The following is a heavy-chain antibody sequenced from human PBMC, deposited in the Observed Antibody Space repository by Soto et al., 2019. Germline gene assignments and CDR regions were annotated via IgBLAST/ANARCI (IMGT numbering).Heavy chain of an antibody. V-gene: IGHV3-30*18. J-gene: IGHJ4*02. CDR3: AKDKGVFTSATSYFDY. CDR1: GFTFSNYA. CDR2: TSYDGNNE. D-gene: IGHD3-16*01. Sequence: PGGSLRLSCAASGFTFSNYAMHWVRQAPGKGLEWVALTSYDGNNEYYTDSVKGRFTTSRDNSKNTLFLQMNSPRPEDTAVYYCAKDKGVFTSATSYFDYWGQGALVTVHS.